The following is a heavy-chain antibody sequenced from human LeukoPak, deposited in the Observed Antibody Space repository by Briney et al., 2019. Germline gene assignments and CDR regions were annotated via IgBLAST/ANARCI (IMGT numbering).Heavy chain of an antibody. Sequence: GGSLRLSCAASGFTFSSYAMHWVRQAPGKGLEWVAVISYDGSNKYYADSVKGRFTISRDSSKNTLYLQMNSLRAEDTAVYYCARVRYDYVWGSHFDYWGQGTLVTVSS. V-gene: IGHV3-30-3*01. J-gene: IGHJ4*02. CDR3: ARVRYDYVWGSHFDY. CDR1: GFTFSSYA. D-gene: IGHD3-16*01. CDR2: ISYDGSNK.